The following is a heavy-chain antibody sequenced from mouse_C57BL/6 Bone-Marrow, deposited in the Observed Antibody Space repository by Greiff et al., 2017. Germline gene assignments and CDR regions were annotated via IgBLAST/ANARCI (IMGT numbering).Heavy chain of an antibody. V-gene: IGHV1-58*01. J-gene: IGHJ2*01. CDR2: IYIGSGYT. D-gene: IGHD4-1*01. CDR1: GYTFTSYG. CDR3: ARSLGEDGD. Sequence: VQLKQSGAELVRPGSSVKMSCTTSGYTFTSYGINWVKQRPGQGLEWIGYIYIGSGYTEYNEKLKGKATLTSDTSSSTAYLQLSSLTSEDSAIYFCARSLGEDGDWGQGTTLTVSS.